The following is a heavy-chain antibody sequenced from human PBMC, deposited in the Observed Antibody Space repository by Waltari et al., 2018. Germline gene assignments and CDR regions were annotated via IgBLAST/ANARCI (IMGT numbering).Heavy chain of an antibody. CDR1: GIMFSSYW. Sequence: EVYLVESGGGLVQPGGSLRLSCAASGIMFSSYWMHWVRQAPGQGLVWVSQINTDGSITGYADSVRGRFTISRDNAKSTLYLQMNSLRVEDTAAYYCAGARAHGMDVWGQGTTVTVSS. CDR3: AGARAHGMDV. CDR2: INTDGSIT. V-gene: IGHV3-74*02. J-gene: IGHJ6*02.